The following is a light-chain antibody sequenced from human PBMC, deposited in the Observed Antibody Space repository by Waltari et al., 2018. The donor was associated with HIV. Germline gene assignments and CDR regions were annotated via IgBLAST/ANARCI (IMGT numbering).Light chain of an antibody. CDR1: QSISSW. Sequence: DIQMTQSPSTLSASVGDRVTITCRASQSISSWLAWYQQKAGKAPKFLIYEASNLESGVPSRFSVTGSGTEFTLTINSLQPDDFATYYCHHFNTYSGTFGQGTKAEIK. V-gene: IGKV1-5*03. J-gene: IGKJ1*01. CDR3: HHFNTYSGT. CDR2: EAS.